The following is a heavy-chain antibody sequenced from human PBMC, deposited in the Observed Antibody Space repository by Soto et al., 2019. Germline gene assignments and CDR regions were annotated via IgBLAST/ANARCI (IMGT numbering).Heavy chain of an antibody. J-gene: IGHJ6*02. D-gene: IGHD1-26*01. CDR2: TYYKSRWYY. CDR3: ARESGSPTSYYYYGMDV. V-gene: IGHV6-1*01. Sequence: SQTLSLTCAISGDSVSSNSAAWNWIRQSPSRGLEWLGRTYYKSRWYYDYAVSVKSRITINPGTSKNQFSLQLNSVTPEDTALYYCARESGSPTSYYYYGMDVWGQGTTVTVSS. CDR1: GDSVSSNSAA.